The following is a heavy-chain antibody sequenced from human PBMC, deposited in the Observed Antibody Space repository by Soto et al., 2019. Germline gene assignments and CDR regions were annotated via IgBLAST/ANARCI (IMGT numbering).Heavy chain of an antibody. CDR3: ARVLDYYFDY. Sequence: GGSLRLSCAASGFTFSDYYMTWIRQAPGKGLEWVSYISGSTYTNYADPVKGRFTISRDNAKNSLYLQMNSLRAEDTAVYYCARVLDYYFDYWGQGTLVTGSS. J-gene: IGHJ4*02. D-gene: IGHD2-2*03. CDR2: ISGSTYT. CDR1: GFTFSDYY. V-gene: IGHV3-11*06.